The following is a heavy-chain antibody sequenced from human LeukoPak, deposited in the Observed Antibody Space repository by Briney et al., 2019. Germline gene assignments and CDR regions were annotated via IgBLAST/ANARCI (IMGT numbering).Heavy chain of an antibody. CDR1: GFTFSNAW. D-gene: IGHD3-22*01. CDR2: IKSKTDGGTT. J-gene: IGHJ4*02. CDR3: TTDVPPTYYYDSSGYCYGGY. Sequence: PGGSLRLSCAASGFTFSNAWMSWVRQAPGKGLEWVGRIKSKTDGGTTDYAAPVKGRFTISRDDSKNTLYLQMNSLKTEDTAVYYCTTDVPPTYYYDSSGYCYGGYWGQGTLVTVSS. V-gene: IGHV3-15*01.